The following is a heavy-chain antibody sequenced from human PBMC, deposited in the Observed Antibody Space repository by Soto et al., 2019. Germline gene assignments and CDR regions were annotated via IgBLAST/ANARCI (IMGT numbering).Heavy chain of an antibody. J-gene: IGHJ4*02. Sequence: GSLRLSCAASGFTFSNYAMSWVRQAPGKGLEWVSSISGRGSTTFYADSVKGRFTISRDNSKNTLYLQMNSLRAEDTAVYYCAKSFGYSNSWPPFDYWGQGTLVTVSS. CDR3: AKSFGYSNSWPPFDY. D-gene: IGHD6-13*01. CDR1: GFTFSNYA. V-gene: IGHV3-23*01. CDR2: ISGRGSTT.